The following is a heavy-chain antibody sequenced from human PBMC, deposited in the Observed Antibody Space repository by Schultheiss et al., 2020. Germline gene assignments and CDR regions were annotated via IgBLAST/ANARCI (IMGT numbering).Heavy chain of an antibody. Sequence: CGFLRLPCAASGFTFSSYAMHWVRQAPGKGLEWVSSISSSSSYIYYADSVKGRFTISRDNAKNSLYLQMNSLRAEDTAVYYCAKVRRDGYNPFDYWAREPWSPSPQ. J-gene: IGHJ4*02. CDR1: GFTFSSYA. D-gene: IGHD5-24*01. CDR2: ISSSSSYI. V-gene: IGHV3-21*01. CDR3: AKVRRDGYNPFDY.